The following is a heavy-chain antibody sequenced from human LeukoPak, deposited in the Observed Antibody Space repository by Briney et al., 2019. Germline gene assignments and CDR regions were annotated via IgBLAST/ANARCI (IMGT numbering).Heavy chain of an antibody. J-gene: IGHJ6*03. CDR3: ARVSTDVAAAAKGEDLFYYFMDV. Sequence: GGSLRLSCEASGFNFQNHYMSWVRQAPGKGLEWLSKMRSRGGSVYYADSVKGRFTISRDNDKSSLYLEMKNLRAEDTATYYCARVSTDVAAAAKGEDLFYYFMDVWGKGTTVTISS. V-gene: IGHV3-11*01. CDR1: GFNFQNHY. CDR2: MRSRGGSV. D-gene: IGHD2-2*01.